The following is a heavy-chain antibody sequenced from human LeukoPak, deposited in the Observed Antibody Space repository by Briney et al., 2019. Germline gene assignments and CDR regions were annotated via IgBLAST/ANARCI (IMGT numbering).Heavy chain of an antibody. V-gene: IGHV5-51*01. CDR1: GYSFTHYY. CDR2: IYPGDSET. Sequence: GESLKISCKGSGYSFTHYYIAWVRQMPRKGLEWMGIIYPGDSETRYSPSFQGQVTISADKSISTAYLQWSSLKASDTAIYYCARLAGTTDGNWFDPWGQGTLVTVSS. J-gene: IGHJ5*02. D-gene: IGHD1-7*01. CDR3: ARLAGTTDGNWFDP.